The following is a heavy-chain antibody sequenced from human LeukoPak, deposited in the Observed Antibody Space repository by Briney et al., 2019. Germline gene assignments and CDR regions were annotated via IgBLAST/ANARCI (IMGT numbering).Heavy chain of an antibody. CDR3: ARADDYYDSSGRYGGRHYYYYMDV. CDR2: IYYSGST. V-gene: IGHV4-31*03. CDR1: GGSISSGGYY. D-gene: IGHD3-22*01. J-gene: IGHJ6*03. Sequence: SQTLSLTCTVSGGSISSGGYYWSWIRQHPGKGLEWIGYIYYSGSTYYNPSLKSRVTISVDTSKNQFPLKLSSVTAADTAVYYCARADDYYDSSGRYGGRHYYYYMDVWGKGTTVTVSS.